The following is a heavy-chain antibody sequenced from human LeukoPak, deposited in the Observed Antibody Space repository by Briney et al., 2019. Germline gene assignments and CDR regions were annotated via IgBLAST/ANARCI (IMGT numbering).Heavy chain of an antibody. Sequence: SETLXLTCTVSDDSISDYYRGWIRQPPGKGLEWIGYVYNNGSTNYNPSLKSRVTISVDTSKNQFSLNVYSVTAADTAVYYCARSRGMYWFWGQGALVTVSS. J-gene: IGHJ1*01. D-gene: IGHD3-22*01. CDR2: VYNNGST. CDR1: DDSISDYY. V-gene: IGHV4-59*01. CDR3: ARSRGMYWF.